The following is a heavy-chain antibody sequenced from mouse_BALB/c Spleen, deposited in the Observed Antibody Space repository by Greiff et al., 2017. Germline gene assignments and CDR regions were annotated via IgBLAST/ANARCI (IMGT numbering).Heavy chain of an antibody. CDR3: ARSDGYYDWFAY. CDR2: INPSTGYT. V-gene: IGHV1-7*01. Sequence: QVQLQQSGAELAKPGASVKMSCKASGYTFTSYWMHWVKQRPGQGLEWIGYINPSTGYTEYNQKFKDKATLTADKSSSTAYMQLSSLTSEDSAVYYCARSDGYYDWFAYWGQGTLVTVSA. CDR1: GYTFTSYW. J-gene: IGHJ3*01. D-gene: IGHD2-3*01.